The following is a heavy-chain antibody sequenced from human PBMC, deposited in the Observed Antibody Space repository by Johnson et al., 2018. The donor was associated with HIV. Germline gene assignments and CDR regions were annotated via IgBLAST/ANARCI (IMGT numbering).Heavy chain of an antibody. CDR1: GFTFSSYG. V-gene: IGHV3-33*01. D-gene: IGHD2-15*01. Sequence: QMLLVESGGGVVQPGRSLRLSCAASGFTFSSYGMHWVRQAPGKGLEWVADIKCDGSEKYYVDSVKGRLTISRDNAKNSLYLQVNSLRAEDTAVYYCARTPGYSRSFDIWGQGTMVTVSS. J-gene: IGHJ3*02. CDR2: IKCDGSEK. CDR3: ARTPGYSRSFDI.